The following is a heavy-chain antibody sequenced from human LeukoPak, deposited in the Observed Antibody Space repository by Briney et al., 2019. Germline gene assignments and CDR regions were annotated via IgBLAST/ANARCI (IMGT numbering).Heavy chain of an antibody. CDR3: TRAGYYRFDY. CDR2: MNGDGSTI. Sequence: GGSLRLSCAASGFTFTGSWMHWVRQVPGKGLLWVARMNGDGSTINYADSVKGRFTISRDDANNMLYLQMNSLKVEDMAVYYCTRAGYYRFDYWGQGVLVTVSS. CDR1: GFTFTGSW. V-gene: IGHV3-74*01. J-gene: IGHJ4*02. D-gene: IGHD4-17*01.